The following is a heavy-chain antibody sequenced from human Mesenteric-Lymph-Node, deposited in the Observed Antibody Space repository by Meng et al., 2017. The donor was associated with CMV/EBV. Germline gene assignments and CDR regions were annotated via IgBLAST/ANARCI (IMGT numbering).Heavy chain of an antibody. J-gene: IGHJ4*02. CDR3: ARGDGYKFIADY. CDR2: ISYDGSKS. V-gene: IGHV3-30-3*01. CDR1: GFTFSSYA. D-gene: IGHD2-21*01. Sequence: GESLKISCVASGFTFSSYAMHWVRQAPGKGLEWVAVISYDGSKSYFADSVKGRFTVSRDNSRNTMFLQMSSLRPEDTAVYFSARGDGYKFIADYWGQGTLVTVSS.